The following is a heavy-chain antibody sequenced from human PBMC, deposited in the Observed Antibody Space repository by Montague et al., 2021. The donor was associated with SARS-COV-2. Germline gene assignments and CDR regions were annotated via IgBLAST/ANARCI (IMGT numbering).Heavy chain of an antibody. CDR3: ARLSSIAAAGREGCFDH. D-gene: IGHD6-13*01. V-gene: IGHV4-39*07. J-gene: IGHJ4*02. Sequence: SETLSLTCTVSGGSISSSSYYWGWIRQPPGKGLEWIENIYYSGSTYYNPSLKSRVTLSVDTSKNQFSLKLSSVTAADTAVYYCARLSSIAAAGREGCFDHWGQGTLVTVSS. CDR1: GGSISSSSYY. CDR2: IYYSGST.